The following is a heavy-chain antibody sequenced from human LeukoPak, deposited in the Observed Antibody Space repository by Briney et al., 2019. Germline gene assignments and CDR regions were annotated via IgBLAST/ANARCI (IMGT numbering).Heavy chain of an antibody. V-gene: IGHV3-48*03. D-gene: IGHD6-13*01. Sequence: PGGSLRLSCASSGFIFSSYEMNWVRQAPGKGLEWVSYISTSGSTIYYADSVKGRFTISRDNAKNSLYLQMNSLRAEDTAVYSCARYSSSWYATGYWGQGTLVTVSS. CDR3: ARYSSSWYATGY. CDR2: ISTSGSTI. J-gene: IGHJ4*02. CDR1: GFIFSSYE.